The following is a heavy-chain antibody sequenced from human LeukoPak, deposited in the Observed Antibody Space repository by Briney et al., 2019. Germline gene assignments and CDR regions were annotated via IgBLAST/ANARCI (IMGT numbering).Heavy chain of an antibody. J-gene: IGHJ5*02. CDR3: ARDYGSGSYRGDFDP. CDR2: INPNSGGT. D-gene: IGHD3-10*01. V-gene: IGHV1-2*02. Sequence: GASVKVSCKASGYIYTSYGINWVRQAPGQGLEWMGWINPNSGGTNYAQKFQGRVTMTRDTSISTAYMELSRLRSDDTAVYYCARDYGSGSYRGDFDPWGQGTLVTVSS. CDR1: GYIYTSYG.